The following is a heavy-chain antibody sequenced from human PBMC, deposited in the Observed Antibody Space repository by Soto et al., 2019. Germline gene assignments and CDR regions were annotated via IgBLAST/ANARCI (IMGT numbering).Heavy chain of an antibody. CDR3: ARGTAMVADAFDI. Sequence: SVKVSFKASGGTFSSYAISWVRQAPGQGLEWMGGIIPIFGTANYAQKFQGRVTITADESTSTAYMELSSLRSEDTAVYYCARGTAMVADAFDIWGQGTMVTVSS. J-gene: IGHJ3*02. CDR2: IIPIFGTA. D-gene: IGHD5-18*01. V-gene: IGHV1-69*13. CDR1: GGTFSSYA.